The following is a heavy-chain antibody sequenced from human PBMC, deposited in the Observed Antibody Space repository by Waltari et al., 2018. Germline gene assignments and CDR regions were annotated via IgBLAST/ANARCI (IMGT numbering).Heavy chain of an antibody. CDR2: ISSSSSYI. V-gene: IGHV3-21*01. J-gene: IGHJ4*02. Sequence: EVQLVESGGGLVKPGGSLRLSCAASGFTFSSYSMTWVRQAPGKGLEWVSSISSSSSYIYYADSVKGRFTISRDNAKNSLYLQMNSLRAEDTAVYYCARDLVLRLIDYWGQGTLVTVSS. CDR3: ARDLVLRLIDY. CDR1: GFTFSSYS. D-gene: IGHD5-12*01.